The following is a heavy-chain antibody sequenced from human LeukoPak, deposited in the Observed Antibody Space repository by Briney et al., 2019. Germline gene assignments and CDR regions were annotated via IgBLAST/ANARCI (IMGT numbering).Heavy chain of an antibody. CDR3: ARDRIYSSSSSWFDP. Sequence: ASVKVSCKASGYTFTGYYMHWVRQAPGQGLEWMGWINPNSGGTNYAQKFQGRVTMTRDTSISTAYMELSRLRSDDTAVYYCARDRIYSSSSSWFDPWGQGTLVTVSS. J-gene: IGHJ5*02. CDR1: GYTFTGYY. V-gene: IGHV1-2*02. D-gene: IGHD6-13*01. CDR2: INPNSGGT.